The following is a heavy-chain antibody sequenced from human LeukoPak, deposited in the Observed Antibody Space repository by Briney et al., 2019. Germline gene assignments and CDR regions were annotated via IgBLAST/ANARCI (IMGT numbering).Heavy chain of an antibody. CDR3: ARVGPLGGSSWYAGILGYSDF. Sequence: VASVKVSCKASGGTFSKYAINWVRQAPGKGLEWMGGIIPALGSSNYAQKVQGRVTLTTDTATNTVYLEMSCLRSEDTDVHSCARVGPLGGSSWYAGILGYSDFWGQGTLVTVSS. V-gene: IGHV1-69*10. D-gene: IGHD6-13*01. J-gene: IGHJ4*02. CDR2: IIPALGSS. CDR1: GGTFSKYA.